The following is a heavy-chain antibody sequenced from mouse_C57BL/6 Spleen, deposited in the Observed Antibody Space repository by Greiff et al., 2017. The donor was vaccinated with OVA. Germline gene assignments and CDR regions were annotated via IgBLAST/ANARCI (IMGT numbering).Heavy chain of an antibody. CDR2: INYDGSST. Sequence: EVQRVESEGGLVQPGSSMKLSCTASGFTFSDYYMAWVRQVPEKGLEWVANINYDGSSTYYLDSLKSRFIISRDNAKNILYLQMSSLKSEDTATYYCARVNYAFDYWGQGTTLTVSS. CDR1: GFTFSDYY. J-gene: IGHJ2*01. V-gene: IGHV5-16*01. CDR3: ARVNYAFDY. D-gene: IGHD1-1*01.